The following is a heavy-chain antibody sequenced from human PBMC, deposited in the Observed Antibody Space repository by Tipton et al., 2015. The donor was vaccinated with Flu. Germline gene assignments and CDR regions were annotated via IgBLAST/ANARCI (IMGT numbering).Heavy chain of an antibody. CDR3: ASELYYYGSGSYFAFDI. Sequence: AASGFTFSSYEMNWVRQAPGKGLEWVSYISSSGSTIYYADSVKGRLTISRDNAKNSLYLQMNSLRAKDTAVYYCASELYYYGSGSYFAFDIWGQGTMVTVSS. J-gene: IGHJ3*02. D-gene: IGHD3-10*01. CDR1: GFTFSSYE. V-gene: IGHV3-48*03. CDR2: ISSSGSTI.